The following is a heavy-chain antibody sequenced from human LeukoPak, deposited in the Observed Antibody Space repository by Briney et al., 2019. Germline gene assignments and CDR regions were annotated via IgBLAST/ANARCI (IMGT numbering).Heavy chain of an antibody. CDR3: ARERQGQTSGSYHIDY. CDR2: INPSGGST. J-gene: IGHJ4*02. CDR1: GYTFTSYY. Sequence: ASVKVSCKASGYTFTSYYMHWVRQAPGQGLEWMGIINPSGGSTSYAQKFQGRVTMTRDTSTSTVYMELSSLRSEDTAVYYCARERQGQTSGSYHIDYWGQGTLVTVSS. D-gene: IGHD1-26*01. V-gene: IGHV1-46*01.